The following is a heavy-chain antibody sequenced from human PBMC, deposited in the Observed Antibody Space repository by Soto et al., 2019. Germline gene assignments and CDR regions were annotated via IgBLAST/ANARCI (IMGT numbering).Heavy chain of an antibody. D-gene: IGHD3-22*01. J-gene: IGHJ4*02. CDR2: ISAYNGNT. CDR3: ARDVYYYDSSGYHQFDY. CDR1: GYTFTSYG. V-gene: IGHV1-18*01. Sequence: ASVKVSCKASGYTFTSYGISWVRQAPGQGLEWMGWISAYNGNTNYAQKLQGRVTMTTDTSTSTAYMELRSLRSDDTAVYYCARDVYYYDSSGYHQFDYCGQRTLVTVSS.